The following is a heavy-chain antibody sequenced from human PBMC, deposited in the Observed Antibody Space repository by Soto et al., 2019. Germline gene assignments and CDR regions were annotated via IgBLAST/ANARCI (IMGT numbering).Heavy chain of an antibody. Sequence: ASVKVSCKASAYTFTGYYIHWVRQAPGQGLEWMGWINPNSGGTNYAQKFQGWVTMTRDTSISTAYMELSRLRSGDTAVYYCARDLYYYDSSGPRPPFGYWGQGTLVTVSS. J-gene: IGHJ4*02. V-gene: IGHV1-2*04. CDR3: ARDLYYYDSSGPRPPFGY. CDR1: AYTFTGYY. D-gene: IGHD3-22*01. CDR2: INPNSGGT.